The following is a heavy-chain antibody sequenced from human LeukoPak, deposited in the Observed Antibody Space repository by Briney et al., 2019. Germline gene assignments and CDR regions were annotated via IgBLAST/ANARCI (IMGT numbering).Heavy chain of an antibody. CDR1: GLTFSTYA. CDR2: VRPSGGST. CDR3: AKRGDQLPFDY. J-gene: IGHJ4*02. D-gene: IGHD2-2*01. Sequence: GGSLRLSCAASGLTFSTYAVSWVRQAPGKGLEWVSAVRPSGGSTFYADSVKGRFTVSRDDSKNTLYLQMNSLRAEDTAVYYCAKRGDQLPFDYWGQGTLVTVSS. V-gene: IGHV3-23*01.